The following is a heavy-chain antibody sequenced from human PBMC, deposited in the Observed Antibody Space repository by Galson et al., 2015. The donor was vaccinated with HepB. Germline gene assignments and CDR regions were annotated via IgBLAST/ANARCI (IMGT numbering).Heavy chain of an antibody. CDR1: GFTFSNYA. J-gene: IGHJ4*02. D-gene: IGHD2-2*01. V-gene: IGHV3-23*01. CDR3: AKDAPWGAYCSSTSCYGLDY. CDR2: ISGSGGST. Sequence: SLRLSCAASGFTFSNYAMSWVRQAPGKGLEWVSVISGSGGSTYYADSVKGRFTISRDNSKNTLFLQMNSLRAEDTAVYYCAKDAPWGAYCSSTSCYGLDYWGQGTLVTVSS.